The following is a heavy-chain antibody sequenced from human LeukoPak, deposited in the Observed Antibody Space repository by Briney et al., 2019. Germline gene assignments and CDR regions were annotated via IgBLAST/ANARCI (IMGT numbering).Heavy chain of an antibody. V-gene: IGHV4-4*07. CDR1: GDSMGNYY. Sequence: SETLSLTCTVSGDSMGNYYWNWLRQPAGKGLEWIGRIRSDGTTYANPSLESAVTMSVDTSKSQFSLRLTSVTAADTAVYYCATSNDAKIAPFDHWGQGAPVTVSS. J-gene: IGHJ4*02. CDR3: ATSNDAKIAPFDH. CDR2: IRSDGTT. D-gene: IGHD2-21*01.